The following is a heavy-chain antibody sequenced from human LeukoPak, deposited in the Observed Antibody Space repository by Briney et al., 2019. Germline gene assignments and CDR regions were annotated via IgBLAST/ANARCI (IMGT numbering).Heavy chain of an antibody. J-gene: IGHJ4*02. CDR3: ARGPTVTKHDY. CDR1: GFTFSIYD. Sequence: GGCLSLSCTASGFTFSIYDTSWVSQPRGKGREWDSGISTGGGSIFYADSVKGRFTISRDNSMNTLYLQMNSLRAEDTAVYFCARGPTVTKHDYWGQGTLVTVSS. V-gene: IGHV3-23*01. D-gene: IGHD4-17*01. CDR2: ISTGGGSI.